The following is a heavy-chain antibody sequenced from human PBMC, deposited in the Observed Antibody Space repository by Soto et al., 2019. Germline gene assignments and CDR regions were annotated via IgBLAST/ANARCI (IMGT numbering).Heavy chain of an antibody. CDR1: GFTLSTYW. CDR3: VRGGPYCSSTSCQPVY. D-gene: IGHD2-2*01. V-gene: IGHV3-74*01. CDR2: INSDGSST. J-gene: IGHJ4*02. Sequence: GGSLRLSCAASGFTLSTYWMHWVRQAPGKGLVWVSRINSDGSSTSYADSVKGRFTISRDNAKNTLYLQMNSLRAEDTAVYYCVRGGPYCSSTSCQPVYWGQGTLVTVSS.